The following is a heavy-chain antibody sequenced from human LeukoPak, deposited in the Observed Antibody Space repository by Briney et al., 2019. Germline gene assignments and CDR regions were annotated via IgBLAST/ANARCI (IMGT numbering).Heavy chain of an antibody. D-gene: IGHD3-10*01. J-gene: IGHJ4*02. CDR3: ARGWAGFGDSVFDY. CDR1: GGSFGGYY. V-gene: IGHV4-34*01. CDR2: INHSGST. Sequence: SETLSLTCAVYGGSFGGYYWSWIRQPPGEGLEWIGEINHSGSTNYNPSLKSRVTISVDTSKNQFSLKLSSVTAADTAVYYCARGWAGFGDSVFDYWGQGTLVTVSS.